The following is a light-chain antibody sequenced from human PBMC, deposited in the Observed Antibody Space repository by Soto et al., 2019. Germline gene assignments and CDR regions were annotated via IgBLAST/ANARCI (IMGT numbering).Light chain of an antibody. CDR2: KAS. J-gene: IGKJ1*01. CDR3: QQYNPYSPWT. CDR1: QSIRSW. V-gene: IGKV1-5*03. Sequence: DIQMTQSPXILSASVGDRVTITCRASQSIRSWLAWYQQKPGKAPKLLIYKASSLEGGVPSRFSGSGSGTEFILTISSLQPDDFATYYCQQYNPYSPWTFGQGTKVEIK.